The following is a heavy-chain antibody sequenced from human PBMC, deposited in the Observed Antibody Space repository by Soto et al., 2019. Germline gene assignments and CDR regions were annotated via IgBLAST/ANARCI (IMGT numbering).Heavy chain of an antibody. CDR2: ISFDGSNK. CDR1: GFTFSSYA. J-gene: IGHJ4*02. CDR3: ARGPSSLTRFDY. Sequence: GGSLRLSCAASGFTFSSYAMKWVRQAPGKGLEWVAVISFDGSNKYYADSVKGRFTISRDNSKNTLYLQMNSLRAEDTAVYFCARGPSSLTRFDYWGQGTLVTVSS. D-gene: IGHD2-2*01. V-gene: IGHV3-30-3*01.